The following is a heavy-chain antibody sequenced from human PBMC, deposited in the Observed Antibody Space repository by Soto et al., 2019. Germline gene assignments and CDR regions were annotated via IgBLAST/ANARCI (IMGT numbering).Heavy chain of an antibody. V-gene: IGHV1-69*02. Sequence: QVQLVQSGAEVKKPGSSVKVSCKASGGTFSSYTISWVRQAPGQGLESMGRIIPILGIANYAQKFQGRVTITADKSTSTAYMELSSLRSEDTAVYYCASDYYYDSSGPLDFDYWGQGTLVTVSS. CDR1: GGTFSSYT. CDR2: IIPILGIA. D-gene: IGHD3-22*01. CDR3: ASDYYYDSSGPLDFDY. J-gene: IGHJ4*02.